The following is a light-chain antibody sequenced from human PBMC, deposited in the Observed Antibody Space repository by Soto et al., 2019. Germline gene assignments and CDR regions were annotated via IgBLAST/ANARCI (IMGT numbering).Light chain of an antibody. V-gene: IGLV2-14*01. J-gene: IGLJ1*01. CDR2: DVS. Sequence: QSALTRPPSVSGPPGKSTPISAPGTTRGVGGYNDVSWYQQHPGKAPKLMIYDVSNRPTGVSNRFSGSKSGNMASLTISGLQAEDEADYYCSSYTSSSTYVFGTRTKVT. CDR1: TRGVGGYND. CDR3: SSYTSSSTYV.